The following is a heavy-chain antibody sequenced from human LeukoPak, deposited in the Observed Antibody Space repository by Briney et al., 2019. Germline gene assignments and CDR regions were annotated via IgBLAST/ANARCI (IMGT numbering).Heavy chain of an antibody. CDR3: AIDYDSSGSYFDY. J-gene: IGHJ4*02. CDR2: IYSGGSI. CDR1: GLIVNSNY. V-gene: IGHV3-53*01. D-gene: IGHD3-22*01. Sequence: PGGSLRLSCAASGLIVNSNYMSWVRQAPGKGLEWVSVIYSGGSIYYADSVKGRFTISRDNSKNTLYLQMNSLRAEDTAVYYCAIDYDSSGSYFDYWGQGTLVTVSS.